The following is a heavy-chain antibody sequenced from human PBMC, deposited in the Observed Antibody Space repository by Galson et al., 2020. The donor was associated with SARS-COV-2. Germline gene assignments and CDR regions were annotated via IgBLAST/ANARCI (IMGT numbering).Heavy chain of an antibody. Sequence: SVKVSCKASGFTFTSSAVQWVRQARGQRLEWIGWIVVGSGNTNYAQKFQERVTITRDMSTSTAYMELSSLRSEDTAVYYCAAAPSSSLGLGASWGQGTLVTVSS. CDR2: IVVGSGNT. D-gene: IGHD6-6*01. J-gene: IGHJ4*02. CDR1: GFTFTSSA. CDR3: AAAPSSSLGLGAS. V-gene: IGHV1-58*01.